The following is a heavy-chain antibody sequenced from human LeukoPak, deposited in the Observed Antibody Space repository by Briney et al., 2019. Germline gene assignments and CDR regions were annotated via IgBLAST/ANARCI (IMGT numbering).Heavy chain of an antibody. Sequence: SETLSLTCAVYGGSFSGYYWSWIRQPPGKGLEWIGEINHSGSTNYNPSLKSRVTISVDTSKNQFSLKLSSVTAADTAVYYCASGAPRYSSSWYDRGFDPWGQGTLVTVSS. CDR3: ASGAPRYSSSWYDRGFDP. V-gene: IGHV4-34*01. CDR2: INHSGST. D-gene: IGHD6-13*01. J-gene: IGHJ5*02. CDR1: GGSFSGYY.